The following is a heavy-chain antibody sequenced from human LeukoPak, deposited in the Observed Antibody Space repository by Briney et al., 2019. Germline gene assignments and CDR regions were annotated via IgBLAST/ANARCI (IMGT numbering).Heavy chain of an antibody. J-gene: IGHJ6*03. D-gene: IGHD2/OR15-2a*01. CDR2: ISGSGSNK. CDR1: GFTFSTYD. CDR3: AKVRMSTTYFIDV. Sequence: GGSLRLSCAASGFTFSTYDMTWVRQAPGKGLEWVSGISGSGSNKHDADSVKGRFLISRDNSKNMLYLQMNSLRAEDTALYYCAKVRMSTTYFIDVWGSGTPVTVSS. V-gene: IGHV3-23*01.